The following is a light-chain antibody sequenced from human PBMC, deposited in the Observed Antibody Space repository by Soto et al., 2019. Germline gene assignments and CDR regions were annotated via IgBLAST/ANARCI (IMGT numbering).Light chain of an antibody. Sequence: EIVMTQSPATLSVSPGESATLSCRASQSVNTNLTWYQQKPGRAPRLLIHGASTRATDIPARFSGSGSGTEFTLNISSLQSEDFAAYYCQQYNNWPPHTFGQGTKLEIK. V-gene: IGKV3-15*01. CDR3: QQYNNWPPHT. CDR1: QSVNTN. CDR2: GAS. J-gene: IGKJ2*01.